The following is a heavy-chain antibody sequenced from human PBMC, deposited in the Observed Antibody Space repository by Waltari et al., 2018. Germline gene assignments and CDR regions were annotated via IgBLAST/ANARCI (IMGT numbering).Heavy chain of an antibody. CDR3: ARSRGMTYLDF. V-gene: IGHV2-5*02. Sequence: QITLKESGPTVVKPTETLTLTCNFSGFSPSSSGLTVSWIRQPPGKALEWLAVIYWDDDTRYSPFLRTRLTITKDTSKNSVVLTLANMDPGDTAAYFCARSRGMTYLDFWGQGILVTVSS. J-gene: IGHJ4*02. CDR2: IYWDDDT. CDR1: GFSPSSSGLT. D-gene: IGHD3-10*01.